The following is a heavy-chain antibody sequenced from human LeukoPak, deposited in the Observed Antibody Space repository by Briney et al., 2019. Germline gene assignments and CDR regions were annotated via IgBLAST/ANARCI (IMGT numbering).Heavy chain of an antibody. J-gene: IGHJ1*01. CDR3: ARDLIAVAAPGYFQH. CDR1: GFTFSSYA. Sequence: GRALRLSCAASGFTFSSYAMPWVRQAPGKGLEWVAVISYDGSNKYYADSVKGRFTISRDNAKNSLYLQMNSLRAEDTAVYYCARDLIAVAAPGYFQHWGQGTLVTVSS. V-gene: IGHV3-30-3*01. CDR2: ISYDGSNK. D-gene: IGHD6-19*01.